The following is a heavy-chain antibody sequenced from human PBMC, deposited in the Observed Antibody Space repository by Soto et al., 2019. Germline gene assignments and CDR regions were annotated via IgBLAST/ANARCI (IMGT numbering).Heavy chain of an antibody. J-gene: IGHJ6*02. CDR3: ARDLAGTTGGMDV. CDR1: GYSFTDDG. D-gene: IGHD6-13*01. V-gene: IGHV1-18*01. CDR2: VSTFHGDT. Sequence: QPQLVQSGGEVRKPGASVTVSCKASGYSFTDDGISWVRQAPGQGLEWMGWVSTFHGDTNSAHKFRDRLTLTTDASTTTAFLELRRLTSADTAVYYCARDLAGTTGGMDVWGQGTTVYVSS.